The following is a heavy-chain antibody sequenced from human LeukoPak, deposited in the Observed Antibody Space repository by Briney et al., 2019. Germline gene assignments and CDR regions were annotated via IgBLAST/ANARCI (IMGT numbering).Heavy chain of an antibody. CDR3: ARAQSLMAPVGTFADY. CDR1: GYTFTGYS. V-gene: IGHV1-2*02. D-gene: IGHD6-13*01. Sequence: ASVKVSCKSSGYTFTGYSMHWVRQAPGPGLGWMGWFNPNSGVTKYAQKFQGRVTMTRDTSINTAYLELTSLRPDDTAVYYCARAQSLMAPVGTFADYWGQGTLVTVTS. J-gene: IGHJ4*02. CDR2: FNPNSGVT.